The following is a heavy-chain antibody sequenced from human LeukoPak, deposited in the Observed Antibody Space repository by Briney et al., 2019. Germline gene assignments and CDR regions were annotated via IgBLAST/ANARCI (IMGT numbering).Heavy chain of an antibody. CDR2: IYYSGST. Sequence: SETLSLTCTVSGGSISSYYWSWIRQPPGKGLAWIGYIYYSGSTNYNPSLKSRVTISVDTSKNQFSLKLSSVTAADTAVYYCARAAPWFDPWGQGTLVTVSS. J-gene: IGHJ5*02. V-gene: IGHV4-59*01. CDR3: ARAAPWFDP. CDR1: GGSISSYY.